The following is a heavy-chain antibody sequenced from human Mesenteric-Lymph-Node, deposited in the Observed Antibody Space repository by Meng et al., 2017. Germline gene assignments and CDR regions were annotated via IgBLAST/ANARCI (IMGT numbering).Heavy chain of an antibody. CDR2: ISWNSGNI. CDR3: AKGTSGYSSTWNDY. CDR1: GFTFDDYA. D-gene: IGHD5-12*01. V-gene: IGHV3-9*01. Sequence: GGSLRLSCAASGFTFDDYAMHWVRQPPGKGLEWVSGISWNSGNIDYADSVKGRFTISRDNAKNSLYLQMNSLRPEDTALYYCAKGTSGYSSTWNDYWDQGALVTVS. J-gene: IGHJ4*02.